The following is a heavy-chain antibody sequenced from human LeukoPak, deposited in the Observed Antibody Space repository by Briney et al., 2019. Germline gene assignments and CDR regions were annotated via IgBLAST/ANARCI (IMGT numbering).Heavy chain of an antibody. D-gene: IGHD6-13*01. CDR3: ARDQVGGAVDY. J-gene: IGHJ4*02. CDR2: ISDSGTKK. CDR1: GFSLSNSW. Sequence: GGSLRLSCVASGFSLSNSWMHWVRQAPGKGLEWVAVISDSGTKKYYADSVKGRFTLSRDNSKNMLYLQMNSLRVEDTAVYYCARDQVGGAVDYWGQGTLVTVSS. V-gene: IGHV3-30-3*01.